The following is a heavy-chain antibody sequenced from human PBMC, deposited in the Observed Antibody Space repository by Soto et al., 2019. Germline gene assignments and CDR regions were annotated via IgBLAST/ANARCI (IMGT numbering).Heavy chain of an antibody. V-gene: IGHV1-18*01. J-gene: IGHJ5*02. CDR3: ARGITMIVVVPPGEVWFDP. CDR2: ISAYNGNT. Sequence: ASVKVSCKASGYTFTSYGISWVRQAPGQGLEWMGWISAYNGNTNYAQKLQGRVTMTTDTSTSTAYMELGSLRSDDTAVYYCARGITMIVVVPPGEVWFDPWGQGTLVTVSS. D-gene: IGHD3-22*01. CDR1: GYTFTSYG.